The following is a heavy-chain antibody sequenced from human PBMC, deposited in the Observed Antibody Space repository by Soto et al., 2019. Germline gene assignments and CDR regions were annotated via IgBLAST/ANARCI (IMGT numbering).Heavy chain of an antibody. CDR1: GGSISSYY. V-gene: IGHV4-59*08. J-gene: IGHJ2*01. CDR3: ARFNWYFDL. Sequence: PSETLSLTCTVSGGSISSYYWSWIRQPPGKGLEWIGYIYYSGSTNYNPSLKSRVTISVDTSKNQFFLKLSSVTAADTAVYYCARFNWYFDLWGRGTLVTVSS. CDR2: IYYSGST.